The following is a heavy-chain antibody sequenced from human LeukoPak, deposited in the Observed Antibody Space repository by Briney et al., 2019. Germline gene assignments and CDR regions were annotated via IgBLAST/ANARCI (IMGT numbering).Heavy chain of an antibody. CDR1: GFTFSSYG. D-gene: IGHD5-18*01. CDR2: ISYDGSNK. J-gene: IGHJ6*02. Sequence: GGSLRLSCAASGFTFSSYGMHWVRQAPGKGLEWVAVISYDGSNKYYADSVKGRFTISRDNSKNTLYLQMNNLRAEDTAVYYCAREMNSGYSYGYYYYYGMDVWGQGTTVTVSS. CDR3: AREMNSGYSYGYYYYYGMDV. V-gene: IGHV3-30*03.